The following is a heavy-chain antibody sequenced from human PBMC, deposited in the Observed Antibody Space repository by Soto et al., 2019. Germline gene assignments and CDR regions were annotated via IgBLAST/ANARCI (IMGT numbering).Heavy chain of an antibody. J-gene: IGHJ1*01. CDR2: IYHSGST. CDR3: ARDKIYYDSSGYYPAEYFQH. CDR1: GYSISSGYY. Sequence: SETLSLTCAVSGYSISSGYYWGWIRQPPGKGLEWIGSIYHSGSTYYNPSLKSRVTISVDTSKNQFSLKLSSVTAADTAVYYCARDKIYYDSSGYYPAEYFQHWGQGTLGTVYS. V-gene: IGHV4-38-2*02. D-gene: IGHD3-22*01.